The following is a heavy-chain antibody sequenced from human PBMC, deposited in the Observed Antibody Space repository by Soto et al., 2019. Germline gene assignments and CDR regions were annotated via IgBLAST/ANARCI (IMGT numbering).Heavy chain of an antibody. CDR2: IIPIFGTA. D-gene: IGHD3-3*01. CDR1: GGTFSSYA. J-gene: IGHJ4*02. CDR3: ARGEGDYDFWSGYFGY. Sequence: QVQLVQSGAEVKKPGSSVKVSCKASGGTFSSYAISWVRQAPGQGLEWMGGIIPIFGTANYAQKFQGRVTITADESTSTAYMELISLRSEDTAVYYCARGEGDYDFWSGYFGYWGQGTLVTVSS. V-gene: IGHV1-69*01.